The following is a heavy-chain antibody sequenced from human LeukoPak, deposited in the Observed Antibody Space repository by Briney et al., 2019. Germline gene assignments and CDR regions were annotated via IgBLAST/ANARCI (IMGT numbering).Heavy chain of an antibody. CDR2: IYYSGST. CDR3: ARGTPRGGYFRHFDY. Sequence: TLSLTCTVSGGSISSSSYYWGWIRQPPGKGLEWIGSIYYSGSTYYNPSLKSRVTISVVTSKNQFSLKLSSVTAADTAVYYCARGTPRGGYFRHFDYWGQGTLVTVSS. CDR1: GGSISSSSYY. D-gene: IGHD1-26*01. V-gene: IGHV4-39*01. J-gene: IGHJ4*02.